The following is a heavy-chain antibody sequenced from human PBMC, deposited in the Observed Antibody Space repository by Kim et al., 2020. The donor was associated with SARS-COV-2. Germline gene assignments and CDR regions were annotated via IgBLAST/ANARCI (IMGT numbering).Heavy chain of an antibody. J-gene: IGHJ6*04. Sequence: ASVKVSCKASGYTFTSYAMNWVRQAPGQGLEWMGWINTNTGNPTYAQGFTGRFVFSLDTSVSTAYLQISSLKAEDTAVYYCARVWSAADIDYYYYYGMDVWGKGTTVTVSS. CDR3: ARVWSAADIDYYYYYGMDV. D-gene: IGHD6-13*01. CDR2: INTNTGNP. CDR1: GYTFTSYA. V-gene: IGHV7-4-1*02.